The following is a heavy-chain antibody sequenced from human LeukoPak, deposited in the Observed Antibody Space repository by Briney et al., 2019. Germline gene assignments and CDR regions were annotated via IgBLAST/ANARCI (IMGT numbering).Heavy chain of an antibody. CDR1: GDSVSSNRAA. J-gene: IGHJ6*02. D-gene: IGHD6-19*01. CDR2: TYYRSKWYN. Sequence: SQTLSLTCAISGDSVSSNRAAWNWIRQSPSRGLEWLGRTYYRSKWYNDYAVSVKSRITINPDTSKNQFSLQLNSVTPEDTAVYYCARDRLLQWPGDDYYGMDVWGQGTTVTVSS. V-gene: IGHV6-1*01. CDR3: ARDRLLQWPGDDYYGMDV.